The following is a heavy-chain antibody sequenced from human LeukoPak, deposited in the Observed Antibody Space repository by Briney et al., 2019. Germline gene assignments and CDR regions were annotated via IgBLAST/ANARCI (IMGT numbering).Heavy chain of an antibody. CDR3: ARGGGVWGDYRAFDF. CDR2: ITSGSSTI. Sequence: GGSLRLSCAASGFTFSTYSMNWVRLAPGKGLEWVSYITSGSSTIYYADSVKGRFTISRDNAKDSLYLQMNSLRAEDTAVYYLARGGGVWGDYRAFDFWGQGTLVTVSS. J-gene: IGHJ4*02. D-gene: IGHD3-16*02. CDR1: GFTFSTYS. V-gene: IGHV3-48*01.